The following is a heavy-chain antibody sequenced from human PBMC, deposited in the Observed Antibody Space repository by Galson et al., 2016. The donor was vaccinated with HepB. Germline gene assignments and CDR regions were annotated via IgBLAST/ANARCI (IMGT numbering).Heavy chain of an antibody. CDR3: AKDQKRRLLSPITVAGTDY. D-gene: IGHD6-19*01. J-gene: IGHJ4*02. CDR2: ISGSGVIT. V-gene: IGHV3-23*01. Sequence: SLRLSCAASGFTFSSYAMSWVRRAPGKGLEWVSAISGSGVITYYADSVKGRFTISRDNSKNTLYLQMNSLRAEDTAVYYCAKDQKRRLLSPITVAGTDYWGQGTLVTVSS. CDR1: GFTFSSYA.